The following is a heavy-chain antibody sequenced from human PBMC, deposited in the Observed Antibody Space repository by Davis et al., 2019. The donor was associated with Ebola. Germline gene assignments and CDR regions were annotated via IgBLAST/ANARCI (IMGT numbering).Heavy chain of an antibody. CDR2: IYGDDHQ. J-gene: IGHJ4*02. D-gene: IGHD3-16*01. Sequence: SGPTLVNPTETLTLTCTFSGFSLSSSEVGVGWIRQPPGQALEWLALIYGDDHQRYSPSLKSRLTIQRETSKNQVVLTMTDMDPMDTATYYCVRVPGGFNTWGQGTLVTVSS. CDR1: GFSLSSSEVG. V-gene: IGHV2-5*02. CDR3: VRVPGGFNT.